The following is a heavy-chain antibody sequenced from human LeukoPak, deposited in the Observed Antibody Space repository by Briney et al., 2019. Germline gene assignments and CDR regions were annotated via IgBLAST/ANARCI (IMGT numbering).Heavy chain of an antibody. D-gene: IGHD2-21*02. CDR2: INHSGST. Sequence: SETLSLTCAVYGVSFSGYYWSWIRQPPGKGLEWIGEINHSGSTNYNPSLKSRVTISVDTSKNQFSLKLSSVTAADTAVYYCARDCGGDCWVDYWGQGTLVTVSS. CDR1: GVSFSGYY. CDR3: ARDCGGDCWVDY. V-gene: IGHV4-34*01. J-gene: IGHJ4*02.